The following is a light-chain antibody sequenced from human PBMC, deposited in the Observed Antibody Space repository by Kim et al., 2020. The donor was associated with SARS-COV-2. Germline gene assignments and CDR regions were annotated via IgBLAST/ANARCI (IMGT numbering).Light chain of an antibody. CDR1: SGRVASNY. Sequence: GKTVTISCARSSGRVASNYVQWYQQRPGSAPPTVIYEDDQRPSGVPDRFSGAIDSSSNSASLTIAGLKTENGADYYGQSYDSSSWVFGGGTQLTVL. CDR2: EDD. J-gene: IGLJ3*02. CDR3: QSYDSSSWV. V-gene: IGLV6-57*03.